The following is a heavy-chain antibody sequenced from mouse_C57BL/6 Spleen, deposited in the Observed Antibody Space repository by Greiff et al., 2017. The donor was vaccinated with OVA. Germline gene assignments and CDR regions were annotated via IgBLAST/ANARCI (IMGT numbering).Heavy chain of an antibody. CDR3: ARPLYYGYDGFAY. V-gene: IGHV5-9*01. J-gene: IGHJ3*01. CDR2: ISGGGGNT. Sequence: EVKLVESGGGLVKPGGSLKLSCAASGFTFSSYTMSWVRQTPEKRLEWVATISGGGGNTYYPDSVKGRFTISRENAKNTLYLQMSRLRSDDTALYYCARPLYYGYDGFAYWGQGTLVTVSA. D-gene: IGHD2-2*01. CDR1: GFTFSSYT.